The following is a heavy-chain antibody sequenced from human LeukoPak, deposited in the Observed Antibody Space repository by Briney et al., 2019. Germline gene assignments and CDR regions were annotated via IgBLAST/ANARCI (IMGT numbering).Heavy chain of an antibody. CDR2: IKQDGSEK. J-gene: IGHJ4*02. CDR3: ARAHNWKYGTFDY. D-gene: IGHD1-7*01. Sequence: PGGSLRLSCAASGFTFSSYGMHWVRQAPGKGLEWVANIKQDGSEKYYVDSVKGRFTISRDNAKNSLYLQMNSLRVEDTAVYYCARAHNWKYGTFDYWGQGTLVTVSS. V-gene: IGHV3-7*01. CDR1: GFTFSSYG.